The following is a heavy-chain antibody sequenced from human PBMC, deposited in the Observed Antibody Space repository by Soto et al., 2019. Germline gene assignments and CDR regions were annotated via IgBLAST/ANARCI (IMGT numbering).Heavy chain of an antibody. V-gene: IGHV3-74*01. CDR1: GFTFSYYW. Sequence: EVQLLESGGGLVQPGESLRLSCAASGFTFSYYWMHWVRQAPGMGLVWVSRIHSDGSRTTYADSVKGRFTISRYNARNTLYLLVNSLRAEDTAVYYCARGDRGAFDLWGQGTVVTVSS. J-gene: IGHJ3*01. CDR2: IHSDGSRT. D-gene: IGHD3-16*01. CDR3: ARGDRGAFDL.